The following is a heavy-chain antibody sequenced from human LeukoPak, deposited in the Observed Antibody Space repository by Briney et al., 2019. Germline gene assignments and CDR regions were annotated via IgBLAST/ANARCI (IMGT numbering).Heavy chain of an antibody. CDR3: ARGCSGGSCYSRYYYGMDV. CDR2: SNTNTGNP. D-gene: IGHD2-15*01. V-gene: IGHV7-4-1*01. Sequence: ASVKVSCQASGYTFTSYALNWVRQAPAKGLAWMGWSNTNTGNPTYAQGFTGRFVFSLDTSVSTAYLQICSLKAEDTAVYYCARGCSGGSCYSRYYYGMDVWGKGTTVTVSS. J-gene: IGHJ6*04. CDR1: GYTFTSYA.